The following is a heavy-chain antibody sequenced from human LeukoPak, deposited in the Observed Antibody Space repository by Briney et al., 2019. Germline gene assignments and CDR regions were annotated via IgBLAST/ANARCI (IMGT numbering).Heavy chain of an antibody. D-gene: IGHD2-21*02. V-gene: IGHV4-34*01. Sequence: SETLSLTCAVYGGSFSGYYWSWIRQPPGKGLEWIGEINHSGGTNYNPSLKSRVTISVDTSKNQFSLKLSSVTAADTAVYYCARVGYCGGDCYSAHDYWGQGTLVTVSS. J-gene: IGHJ4*02. CDR3: ARVGYCGGDCYSAHDY. CDR1: GGSFSGYY. CDR2: INHSGGT.